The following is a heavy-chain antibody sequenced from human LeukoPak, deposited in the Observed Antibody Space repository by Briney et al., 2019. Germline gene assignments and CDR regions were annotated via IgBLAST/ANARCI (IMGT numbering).Heavy chain of an antibody. CDR3: AKDESRYSSSWYGILDY. D-gene: IGHD6-13*01. V-gene: IGHV3-43D*03. CDR2: ISWDGGST. CDR1: GFTFDRFT. J-gene: IGHJ4*02. Sequence: GGSLRLSCAASGFTFDRFTIHWVRQTPGKGLEWVSLISWDGGSTYYADSVKGRFTISRDNSKNSLYLQMNSLRAEDTALYYCAKDESRYSSSWYGILDYWGQGTLVTVSS.